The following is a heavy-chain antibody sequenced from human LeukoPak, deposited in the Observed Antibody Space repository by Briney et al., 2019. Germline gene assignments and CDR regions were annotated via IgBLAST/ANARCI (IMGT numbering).Heavy chain of an antibody. CDR2: ISGSGGST. CDR1: GFTFSSYA. Sequence: GGPLRLSCAASGFTFSSYAMSWVRQAPGKGLEWVSAISGSGGSTYYADSVKGRFTISRDNSKNTLYLQMNSLRAEDTAVYYCAKGYDILTGLYFDYWGQGTLVTVSS. D-gene: IGHD3-9*01. V-gene: IGHV3-23*01. CDR3: AKGYDILTGLYFDY. J-gene: IGHJ4*02.